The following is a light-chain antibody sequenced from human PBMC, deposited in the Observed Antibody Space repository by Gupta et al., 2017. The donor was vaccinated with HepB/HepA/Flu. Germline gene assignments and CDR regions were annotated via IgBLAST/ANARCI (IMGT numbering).Light chain of an antibody. CDR3: CSFVVGNTYG. CDR1: SSDIGYSNY. CDR2: EVN. Sequence: QSALTQPPSASGSPGQSVTISCTGASSDIGYSNYVSWYQQHPGKAPKLMIYEVNKRPSGVPDRFSGSKSGNTASLTVSGLQAEDEADYYCCSFVVGNTYGFGSGTKVTVL. J-gene: IGLJ1*01. V-gene: IGLV2-8*01.